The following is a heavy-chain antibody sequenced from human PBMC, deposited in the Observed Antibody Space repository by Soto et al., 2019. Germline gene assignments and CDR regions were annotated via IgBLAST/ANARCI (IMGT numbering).Heavy chain of an antibody. Sequence: HVQLQESGPGLVKPSETLSLTCTVSGDSINTYFWSWIRQPAGKGLEWIGRIHTSGSTNYNPSLQSRVTMSLDASKNQFSLTLNSVTAADTAIYYCARTLLPAAKGAFDFWGQGTVVTVSS. CDR3: ARTLLPAAKGAFDF. CDR2: IHTSGST. CDR1: GDSINTYF. J-gene: IGHJ3*01. D-gene: IGHD2-2*01. V-gene: IGHV4-4*07.